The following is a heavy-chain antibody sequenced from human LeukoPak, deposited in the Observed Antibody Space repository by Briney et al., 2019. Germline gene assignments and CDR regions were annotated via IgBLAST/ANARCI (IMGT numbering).Heavy chain of an antibody. J-gene: IGHJ4*02. CDR2: ISGSGGRT. Sequence: GGSLRLSCAVSGITLSNYGMSWVRQAPGKGLEWVAEISGSGGRTNYADSVKGRFTISRDNPKNTLYLQMNSLRAEDTAVYFCARRGVVIRVILVGFHKEAYYFDSWGQGALVTVSS. V-gene: IGHV3-23*01. D-gene: IGHD3-22*01. CDR1: GITLSNYG. CDR3: ARRGVVIRVILVGFHKEAYYFDS.